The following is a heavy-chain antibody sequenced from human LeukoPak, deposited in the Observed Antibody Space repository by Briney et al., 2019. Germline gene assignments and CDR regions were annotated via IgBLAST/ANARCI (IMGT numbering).Heavy chain of an antibody. V-gene: IGHV3-23*01. CDR2: IGGSGERT. J-gene: IGHJ4*02. D-gene: IGHD3-10*01. Sequence: GGSLRLSCAASGFTFGTYAMSWVRQAPGKRPEWVSTIGGSGERTYYADSVKGRFTISSDNPRNTLYLQMNSLRAEDTAVYYCAKEKRLGEWYFDYWGLGTLVTVSS. CDR1: GFTFGTYA. CDR3: AKEKRLGEWYFDY.